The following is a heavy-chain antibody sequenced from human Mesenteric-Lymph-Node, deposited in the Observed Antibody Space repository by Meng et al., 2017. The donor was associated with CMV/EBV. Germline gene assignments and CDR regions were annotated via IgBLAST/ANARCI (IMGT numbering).Heavy chain of an antibody. Sequence: GGSLRLSCAVSGFIFEDYAMHWVRQAPGKGLEWVSGISSNSGNIAYADSVKGRFTISRDNAKNSLYLQMNSLRAEDTALYYCAKGGSFSLMRDFDYWGQGTVVTVSS. CDR2: ISSNSGNI. D-gene: IGHD2/OR15-2a*01. J-gene: IGHJ4*02. CDR3: AKGGSFSLMRDFDY. V-gene: IGHV3-9*01. CDR1: GFIFEDYA.